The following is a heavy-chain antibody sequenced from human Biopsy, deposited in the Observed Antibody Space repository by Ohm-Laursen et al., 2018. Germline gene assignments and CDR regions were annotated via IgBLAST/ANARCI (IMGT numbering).Heavy chain of an antibody. V-gene: IGHV3-33*08. Sequence: SLRLSCAASGFSFSSYGMHWVRQAPGKGLEWVAVIWYDGTDKFYADSVKGRFTISRDNSKNTLYLHMNSLRAADTAVYYCARDRYYGSENYFSHYNMDVWGQGTTVTV. J-gene: IGHJ6*03. CDR3: ARDRYYGSENYFSHYNMDV. CDR1: GFSFSSYG. CDR2: IWYDGTDK. D-gene: IGHD3-10*01.